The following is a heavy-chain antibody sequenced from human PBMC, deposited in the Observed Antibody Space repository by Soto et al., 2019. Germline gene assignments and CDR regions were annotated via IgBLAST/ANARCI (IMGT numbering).Heavy chain of an antibody. D-gene: IGHD3-22*01. Sequence: SETLSLTCTVSGGSISGYYWSWIRQPAGKGLEWIGRLYPTGSTNYNPSLQSRVTMSVDTSQNQFSLKLSSVTAADTAMYYCARDHSSHSSGYDSFHNWGQGTLVTVS. CDR3: ARDHSSHSSGYDSFHN. J-gene: IGHJ4*02. CDR2: LYPTGST. CDR1: GGSISGYY. V-gene: IGHV4-4*07.